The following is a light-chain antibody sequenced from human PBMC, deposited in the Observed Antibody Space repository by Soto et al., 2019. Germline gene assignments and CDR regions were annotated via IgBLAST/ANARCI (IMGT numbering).Light chain of an antibody. V-gene: IGLV2-14*01. CDR1: SSDVGNGYDS. CDR3: SSYTVSVAPYV. J-gene: IGLJ1*01. CDR2: EVT. Sequence: QSALTQPAPVSGSPGQSITISCSGSSSDVGNGYDSVSWYQQHPGKAPKLIIYEVTNRPSGVSSRFSGSKSGNTASLTISGLQAEDEADYYRSSYTVSVAPYVFGTGTKVTVL.